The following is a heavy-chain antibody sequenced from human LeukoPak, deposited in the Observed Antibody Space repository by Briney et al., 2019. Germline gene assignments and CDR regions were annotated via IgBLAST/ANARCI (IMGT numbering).Heavy chain of an antibody. J-gene: IGHJ6*02. CDR3: AKGYQPDYYYGMDV. CDR1: GFTLDDYA. D-gene: IGHD2-2*01. V-gene: IGHV3-9*01. CDR2: ISWNSGSI. Sequence: PGRSLRLSCAASGFTLDDYAMHWVRQAPGKGLEWVSGISWNSGSIGYADSVKGRFTISRDNAKNSLYLQMNSLRAEDTALYYCAKGYQPDYYYGMDVWGQGTTVTVS.